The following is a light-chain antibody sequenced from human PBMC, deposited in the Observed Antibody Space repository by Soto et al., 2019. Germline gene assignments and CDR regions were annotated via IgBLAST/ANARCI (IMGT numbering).Light chain of an antibody. CDR2: GAS. J-gene: IGKJ5*01. CDR3: QQANSFPIT. V-gene: IGKV3-20*01. CDR1: QSVSNNY. Sequence: EIVLTQSPGTLSLSPGERATLSCRASQSVSNNYLAWYQQKPGQAPRLLIYGASNRATGIPDRFSGSGSGTNFTLTISSLQPEDFATYYCQQANSFPITFGQGTRLE.